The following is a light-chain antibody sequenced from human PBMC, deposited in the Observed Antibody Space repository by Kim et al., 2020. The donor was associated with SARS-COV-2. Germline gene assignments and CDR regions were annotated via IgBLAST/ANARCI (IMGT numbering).Light chain of an antibody. Sequence: DIQMTQSPSSLSASLGARVTITCRASQSISTYLHWYQQKPGKAPKFLIYDASTLESGVPARFSGSGSGTEFTLTINSLQPEDFATYYCQQTYRPPITFGQGTRLEIK. J-gene: IGKJ5*01. CDR2: DAS. CDR3: QQTYRPPIT. CDR1: QSISTY. V-gene: IGKV1-39*01.